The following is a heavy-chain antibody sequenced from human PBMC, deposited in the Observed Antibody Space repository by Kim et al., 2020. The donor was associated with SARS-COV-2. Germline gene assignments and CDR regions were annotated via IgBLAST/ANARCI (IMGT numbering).Heavy chain of an antibody. V-gene: IGHV3-53*01. J-gene: IGHJ6*02. CDR3: ARNEGGDSSGHVDV. CDR2: IYSGGST. CDR1: GFTVSSNY. D-gene: IGHD3-22*01. Sequence: GGSLRLSCAASGFTVSSNYMSWVRQAPGKGLEWVSVIYSGGSTYYADSVKGRFTISRDNSKNTLYLQMNSLRAEDTAVYYCARNEGGDSSGHVDVWGQGTTVTVSS.